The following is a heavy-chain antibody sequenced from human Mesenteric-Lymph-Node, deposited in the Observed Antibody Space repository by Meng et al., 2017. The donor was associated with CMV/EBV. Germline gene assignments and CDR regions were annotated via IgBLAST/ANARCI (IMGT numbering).Heavy chain of an antibody. Sequence: GGSLRLSCVASGFSFSSNCMTWVRQAPGKGLEWVANIKQDENDKNKNYVDSVKGRFTISRDNSKNTLYLQMNSLRAEDTAVYYCAKDLGYCSGGSCYGVGYGMDVWGQGTTVTVSS. CDR2: IKQDENDK. CDR3: AKDLGYCSGGSCYGVGYGMDV. J-gene: IGHJ6*02. D-gene: IGHD2-15*01. V-gene: IGHV3-7*01. CDR1: GFSFSSNC.